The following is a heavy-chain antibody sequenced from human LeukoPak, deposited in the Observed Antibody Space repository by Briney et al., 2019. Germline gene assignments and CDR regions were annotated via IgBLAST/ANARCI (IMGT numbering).Heavy chain of an antibody. J-gene: IGHJ4*02. D-gene: IGHD3-10*02. Sequence: SETLSLTCTVSGGSIRSSNYYWGWIRQPPGKGLEWIGSISDSGSTYSNPSLKSRVTISVDTSKNQFSLKLSSVTAADTAVYYCARRYVAGPCFNYWGQGTLVTVSS. V-gene: IGHV4-39*01. CDR3: ARRYVAGPCFNY. CDR2: ISDSGST. CDR1: GGSIRSSNYY.